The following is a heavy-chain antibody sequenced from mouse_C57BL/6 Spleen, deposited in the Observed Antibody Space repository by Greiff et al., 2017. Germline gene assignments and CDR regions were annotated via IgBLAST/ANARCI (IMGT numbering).Heavy chain of an antibody. V-gene: IGHV5-16*01. CDR2: INYDGSST. CDR3: ARGDYDRYYFDY. J-gene: IGHJ2*01. CDR1: GFTFSDFY. Sequence: EVQLVESEGGLVQPGSSMKLSCTPSGFTFSDFYMAWVRQVPEKGLEWVANINYDGSSTYYLDSLKSRFIISRDNAKNILYLQMSSLKSEDTATYYCARGDYDRYYFDYWGQGTTLTVSS. D-gene: IGHD2-4*01.